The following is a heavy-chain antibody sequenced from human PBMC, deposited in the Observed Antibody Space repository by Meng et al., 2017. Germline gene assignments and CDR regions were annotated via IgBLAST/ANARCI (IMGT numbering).Heavy chain of an antibody. J-gene: IGHJ6*02. CDR1: GFTFSNAW. Sequence: GESLKISCAASGFTFSNAWMSWVRQAPGKGLEWVGRIKSKTDGGTTDYAASVKGRFTISRDDSKNTLYLQMNSLKTEDTAVYYCTTSVVATAYYYYYYGMDVWGQGTTVTVSS. CDR3: TTSVVATAYYYYYYGMDV. D-gene: IGHD5-12*01. CDR2: IKSKTDGGTT. V-gene: IGHV3-15*01.